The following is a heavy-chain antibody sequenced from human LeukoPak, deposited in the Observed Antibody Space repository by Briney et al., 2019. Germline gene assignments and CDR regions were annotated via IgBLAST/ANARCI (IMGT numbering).Heavy chain of an antibody. J-gene: IGHJ4*02. CDR1: GFTFSNFA. Sequence: GGSLRLSCAASGFTFSNFAMNWVRQAPGKGLEWVSVVYTGGNTYYADSVKGRFTISRDNPKNTVYLQVNSLRAEDTAVYYCARDPYGTGAFDYWGQGTQVTVSS. D-gene: IGHD1-1*01. CDR3: ARDPYGTGAFDY. V-gene: IGHV3-66*01. CDR2: VYTGGNT.